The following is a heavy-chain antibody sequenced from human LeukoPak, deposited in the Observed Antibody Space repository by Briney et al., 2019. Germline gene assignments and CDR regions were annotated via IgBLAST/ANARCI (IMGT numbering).Heavy chain of an antibody. CDR3: AREAHTALSDY. D-gene: IGHD5-18*01. J-gene: IGHJ4*02. CDR2: INHSGST. Sequence: SETLSLTCTVSGGSISSRSYYWSWIRQPPGKGLEWIGEINHSGSTNYNPSLKSRVTISVDTSKNQFSLKLSSVTAADTAVYYCAREAHTALSDYWGQGTLVTVSS. CDR1: GGSISSRSYY. V-gene: IGHV4-39*07.